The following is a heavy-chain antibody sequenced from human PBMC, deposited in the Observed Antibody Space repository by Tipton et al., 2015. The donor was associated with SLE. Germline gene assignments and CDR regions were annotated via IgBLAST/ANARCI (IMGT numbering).Heavy chain of an antibody. J-gene: IGHJ6*03. CDR3: ATGYGDDDFYYYYYMDV. CDR2: VSYSGST. D-gene: IGHD4-17*01. CDR1: GGSINSYY. Sequence: TLSLTCTVSGGSINSYYWSWIRQPPGKGLEWIGYVSYSGSTNYNPSLQSRVTISVDTSKNQFSLNLYSATAADTAVYYCATGYGDDDFYYYYYMDVWGKGITVTVSS. V-gene: IGHV4-59*08.